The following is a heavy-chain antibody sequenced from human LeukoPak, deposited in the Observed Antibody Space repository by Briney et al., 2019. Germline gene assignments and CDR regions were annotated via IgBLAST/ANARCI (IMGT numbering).Heavy chain of an antibody. Sequence: PSETLSLTCTVSGGSISSYYWSWIRQPPGKGLEWIGYIYYSGSTNYNPSLKSQVTISVDTSKNQFSLKLRSVTAADTAVYYCARSAHYSQFDYWGQGTLVTVSS. CDR3: ARSAHYSQFDY. J-gene: IGHJ4*02. V-gene: IGHV4-59*01. D-gene: IGHD3-22*01. CDR1: GGSISSYY. CDR2: IYYSGST.